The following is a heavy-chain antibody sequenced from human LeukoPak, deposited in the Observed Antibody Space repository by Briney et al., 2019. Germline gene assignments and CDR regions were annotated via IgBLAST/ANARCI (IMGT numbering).Heavy chain of an antibody. Sequence: SETLSLTCTVSRGSISSYYWSWIRQPPGKGLEWIGHIFYSGSTNYNPSLKSRVTIVVDTSKNQFSLKLSSVTAADTAVYYCARGYNYGYRYFDYWGQGTMVTVSS. J-gene: IGHJ4*02. CDR1: RGSISSYY. D-gene: IGHD5-18*01. CDR3: ARGYNYGYRYFDY. CDR2: IFYSGST. V-gene: IGHV4-59*01.